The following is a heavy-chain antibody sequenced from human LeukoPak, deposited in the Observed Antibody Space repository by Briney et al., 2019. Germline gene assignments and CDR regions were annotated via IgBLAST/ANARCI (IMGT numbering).Heavy chain of an antibody. J-gene: IGHJ4*02. V-gene: IGHV3-30*03. CDR3: ARALGGYCSSASCPPDY. CDR1: GFTFSSYG. D-gene: IGHD2-2*01. Sequence: GGSLRLSCAASGFTFSSYGMHWVRQAPGKGLEWVAVISYDGSNKYYADSVKGRFTISRDNSKNTLYFQMNSLRPEDTAVYYCARALGGYCSSASCPPDYWGQGTLVTVSS. CDR2: ISYDGSNK.